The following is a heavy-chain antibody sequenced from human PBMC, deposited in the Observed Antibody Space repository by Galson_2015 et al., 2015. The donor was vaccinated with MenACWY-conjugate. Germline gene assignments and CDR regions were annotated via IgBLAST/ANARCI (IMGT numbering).Heavy chain of an antibody. CDR3: ARELSLVAVGVTPSWFDT. V-gene: IGHV3-11*01. Sequence: SLRLSCAASGFTFSDYYMSWIRQTPGKGLEWLSYISGAGHTMYYADSVKGRFTISRDNAKKSLYLQMNNLRADDAAIYYCARELSLVAVGVTPSWFDTWGQGILVTVSS. D-gene: IGHD2-15*01. CDR2: ISGAGHTM. CDR1: GFTFSDYY. J-gene: IGHJ5*02.